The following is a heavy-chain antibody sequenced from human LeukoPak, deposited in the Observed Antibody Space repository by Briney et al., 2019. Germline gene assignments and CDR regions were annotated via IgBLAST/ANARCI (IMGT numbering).Heavy chain of an antibody. D-gene: IGHD2-2*03. CDR3: ARAQTGYCSSTSCYVFDY. CDR1: GYTFTGYY. J-gene: IGHJ4*02. V-gene: IGHV1-69*13. CDR2: IIPIFGTA. Sequence: ASVKVSCKASGYTFTGYYMHWVRQAPGQGLEWMGGIIPIFGTANYAQKFQGRVTITADESTSTAYMELSSLRSEDTAVYYCARAQTGYCSSTSCYVFDYWGQGTLVTVSS.